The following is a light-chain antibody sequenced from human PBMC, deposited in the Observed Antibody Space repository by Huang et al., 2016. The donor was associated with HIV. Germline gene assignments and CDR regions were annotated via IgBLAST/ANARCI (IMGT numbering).Light chain of an antibody. CDR3: QQYNEWPLT. V-gene: IGKV3-15*01. J-gene: IGKJ4*01. CDR1: QSISTT. Sequence: EIVLTQSPATLSVSPGERVTLSCGASQSISTTLAWYPQRPGQTPRLIIYGASTRATGIPARFSGSGAGTGCTLTISSLQFEDFAVYYCQQYNEWPLTFGGGTTAESK. CDR2: GAS.